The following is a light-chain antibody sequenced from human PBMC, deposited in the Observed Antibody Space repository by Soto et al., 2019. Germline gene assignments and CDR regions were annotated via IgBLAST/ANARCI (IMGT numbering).Light chain of an antibody. Sequence: EIVLTQSPGTLSLSPGERATLSCRASQSVSNNYLAWYQQKPGQAPRLLIYGASSRATGIPDRFSGSGSGTDFTLTISSLQSEDSAFYYCQQYNNLPPTFGQGTKVDIK. CDR3: QQYNNLPPT. CDR2: GAS. J-gene: IGKJ1*01. CDR1: QSVSNNY. V-gene: IGKV3-20*01.